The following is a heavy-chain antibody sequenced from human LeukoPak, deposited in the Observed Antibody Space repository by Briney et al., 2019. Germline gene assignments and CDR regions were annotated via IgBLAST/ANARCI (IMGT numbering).Heavy chain of an antibody. CDR3: ARDLPDGWFDP. V-gene: IGHV1-69*05. CDR1: EATFSSNA. J-gene: IGHJ5*02. CDR2: IIPIFGTA. D-gene: IGHD1-14*01. Sequence: SVKVSCKASEATFSSNAIAWFQQAPGQGLEWMGGIIPIFGTANYAQKFQGRVTITTDESTSTAYMELSSLRSEDTAVYYCARDLPDGWFDPWGQGTLVTVSS.